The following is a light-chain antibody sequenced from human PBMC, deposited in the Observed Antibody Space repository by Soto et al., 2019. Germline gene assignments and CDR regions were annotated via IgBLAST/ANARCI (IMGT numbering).Light chain of an antibody. CDR1: QSIDNY. CDR2: DAS. J-gene: IGKJ4*01. CDR3: QQRRDWLS. Sequence: EIVLTQSPATLSLSPGERATLSCRASQSIDNYLAWYQQKPGQPPRLLIYDASKGATGIPSRFSGGGSGTDFTLTISSLEPEDFAFYYCQQRRDWLSFGGGTKVEIK. V-gene: IGKV3-11*01.